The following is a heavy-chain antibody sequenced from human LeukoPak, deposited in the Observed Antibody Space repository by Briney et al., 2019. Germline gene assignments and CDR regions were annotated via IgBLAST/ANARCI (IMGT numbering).Heavy chain of an antibody. V-gene: IGHV3-21*01. J-gene: IGHJ4*02. Sequence: GGSLRLSCAASGFTFSSYEMNWVRQAPGKGLEWVSSISSSSSYIYYADSVKGRFTISRDNAKNSLYLQMNSLRAEDTAVYYCARVVGDTAMVDYWGQGTLVTVSS. CDR2: ISSSSSYI. CDR1: GFTFSSYE. D-gene: IGHD5-18*01. CDR3: ARVVGDTAMVDY.